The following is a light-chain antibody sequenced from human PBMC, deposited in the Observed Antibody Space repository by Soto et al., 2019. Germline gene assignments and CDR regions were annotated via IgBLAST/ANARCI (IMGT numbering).Light chain of an antibody. V-gene: IGKV3-15*01. CDR3: QQYQTWPIT. CDR2: GAS. Sequence: DIVMTQSPATLSVAPGERVTFSCRASQGVSRKLAWYQHKPGQAPRLLISGASTGATGIPARFSGSGSGTEFTLTISSLQSEDCAIYYCQQYQTWPITFGGGTKVDIK. CDR1: QGVSRK. J-gene: IGKJ4*01.